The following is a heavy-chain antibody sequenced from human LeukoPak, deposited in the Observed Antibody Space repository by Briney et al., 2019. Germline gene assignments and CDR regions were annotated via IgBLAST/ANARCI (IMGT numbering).Heavy chain of an antibody. D-gene: IGHD3-22*01. V-gene: IGHV1-8*01. CDR2: MNPNSGNT. CDR3: AKDIGYYDSSGLLD. CDR1: GYTFTSYD. Sequence: ASVKVSCKASGYTFTSYDINWVRQAPGQGLEWMGWMNPNSGNTGYAQKFQGRVTMTRSTSISTAYMELSSLRSEDTALYYCAKDIGYYDSSGLLDWGQGTLVTVSS. J-gene: IGHJ4*02.